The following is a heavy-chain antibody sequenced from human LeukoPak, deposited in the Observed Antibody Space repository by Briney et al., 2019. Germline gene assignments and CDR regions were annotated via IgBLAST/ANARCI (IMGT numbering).Heavy chain of an antibody. CDR3: ASGPALWDY. D-gene: IGHD2-2*01. V-gene: IGHV3-48*03. J-gene: IGHJ4*02. Sequence: GGSLRLSCAASGFTFSSYEMNWVRQAPGKGLGWVSYISSSGSTKYYADSVKGRFTISRDNAKNSLYLQMNSLRAEDTAVYYCASGPALWDYWGQGTLVTVSS. CDR1: GFTFSSYE. CDR2: ISSSGSTK.